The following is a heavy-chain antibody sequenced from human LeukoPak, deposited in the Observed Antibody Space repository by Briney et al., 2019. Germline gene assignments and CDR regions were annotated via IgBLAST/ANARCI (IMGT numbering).Heavy chain of an antibody. CDR3: ARDSVSTYFDS. D-gene: IGHD2-8*01. J-gene: IGHJ4*02. Sequence: PSETLSLTCTVSGDSISSGSYSWSWIRQPPGTGLEWIGRIYTSGTTNYNPSLKSRVTISVDTSKNQFSLNLTSVTAADTAVYYCARDSVSTYFDSWGQGTLVTVSS. CDR1: GDSISSGSYS. CDR2: IYTSGTT. V-gene: IGHV4-61*02.